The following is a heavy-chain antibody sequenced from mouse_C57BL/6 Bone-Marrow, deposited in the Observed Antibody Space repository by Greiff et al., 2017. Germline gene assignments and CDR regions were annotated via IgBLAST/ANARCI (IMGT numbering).Heavy chain of an antibody. CDR2: IYPGSGST. J-gene: IGHJ4*01. CDR3: ARGKDWGNSWAMDY. CDR1: GYTFTSYW. D-gene: IGHD2-1*01. V-gene: IGHV1-55*01. Sequence: QVQLQQPGAELVKPGASVKMSCKASGYTFTSYWITWVRLRPGPGQAWIGDIYPGSGSTNYNEKFKSRATLTVDTSTSNAYMQLSSLTAEDSAVYYCARGKDWGNSWAMDYWGQGTTVTVSS.